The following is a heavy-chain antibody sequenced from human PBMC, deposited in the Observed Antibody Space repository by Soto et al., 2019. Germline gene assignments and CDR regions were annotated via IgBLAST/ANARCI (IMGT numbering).Heavy chain of an antibody. Sequence: SETLFLTCTVSGGSISSYYWSWIRQPPGKGLEWIGYIYYSGSTNYNPSLKSRVTISVDTSKNQFSLKLSSVTAADTAVYYGASSSYGDYGYFDYWGQGTLVTVSS. J-gene: IGHJ4*02. CDR3: ASSSYGDYGYFDY. D-gene: IGHD4-17*01. V-gene: IGHV4-59*08. CDR2: IYYSGST. CDR1: GGSISSYY.